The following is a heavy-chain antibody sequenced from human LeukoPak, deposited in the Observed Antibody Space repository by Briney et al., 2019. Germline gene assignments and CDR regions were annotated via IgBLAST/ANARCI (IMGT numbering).Heavy chain of an antibody. D-gene: IGHD3-22*01. J-gene: IGHJ5*02. CDR2: IIPIFGTA. CDR3: ARDRGYYYDSSGYYFSWFDP. V-gene: IGHV1-69*05. Sequence: SVKVSCKASGGTFSSYAISWVRQAPGQGLEWMGGIIPIFGTANCAQKFQGRVTITTDESTSTAYMELSSLRSEDTAVYYCARDRGYYYDSSGYYFSWFDPWGQGTLVTVSS. CDR1: GGTFSSYA.